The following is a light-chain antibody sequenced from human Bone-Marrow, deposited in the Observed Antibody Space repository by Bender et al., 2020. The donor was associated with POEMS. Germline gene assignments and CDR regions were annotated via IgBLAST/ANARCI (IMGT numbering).Light chain of an antibody. V-gene: IGLV2-23*01. CDR3: TSYTSSVTYV. J-gene: IGLJ1*01. Sequence: QSALTQPASVSGSPGQSITISCTGTTSDVGSYNLVSWYQHHPGKAPKLMIYEASKRPSGVPDRFSGYKSDNRASLTISGLQTEDEADYYCTSYTSSVTYVFGTGTKVTVL. CDR1: TSDVGSYNL. CDR2: EAS.